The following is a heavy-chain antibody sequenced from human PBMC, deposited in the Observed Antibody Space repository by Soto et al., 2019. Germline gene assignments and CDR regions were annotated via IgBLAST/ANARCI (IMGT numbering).Heavy chain of an antibody. J-gene: IGHJ4*02. Sequence: EVQLVESGGGLVQPGGSLRLSCAASGFTFSSYWMSWVRQAPGKGLEWVANIKQDGSEKYYVDSVKGRFTISRDNAKNSLYLQMNSLRAEDTAVYYCARHLCLGECGFDYWGQGTLVTVSS. CDR3: ARHLCLGECGFDY. CDR2: IKQDGSEK. V-gene: IGHV3-7*05. CDR1: GFTFSSYW. D-gene: IGHD3-10*01.